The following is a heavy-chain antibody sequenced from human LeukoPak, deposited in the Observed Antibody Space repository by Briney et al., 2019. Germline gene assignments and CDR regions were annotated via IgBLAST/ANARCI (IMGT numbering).Heavy chain of an antibody. Sequence: SETLSLTCAVYGGSFSGYYWSWLRQPPGKGLEWIGEINHSGSTNYNPSLKSRVTISVDTSKNQFSLKLSSVTAADTAEYYCARGGRAAAGEYYFDYWGQGTLATVSS. D-gene: IGHD6-13*01. CDR2: INHSGST. CDR3: ARGGRAAAGEYYFDY. J-gene: IGHJ4*02. V-gene: IGHV4-34*01. CDR1: GGSFSGYY.